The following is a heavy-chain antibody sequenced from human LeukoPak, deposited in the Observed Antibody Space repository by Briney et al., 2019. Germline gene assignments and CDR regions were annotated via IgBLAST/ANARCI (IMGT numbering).Heavy chain of an antibody. J-gene: IGHJ6*02. D-gene: IGHD6-13*01. CDR3: ARTAGIAAAGTYGMDV. CDR2: IYPGDSDT. Sequence: GESLQISCKGSGYSFTSYWIGWVRQMPGKVLEWMGIIYPGDSDTRYSPSFQGQVTISADKSISTAYLQWSSLKASDTAMYYCARTAGIAAAGTYGMDVWGQGTTVTVSS. CDR1: GYSFTSYW. V-gene: IGHV5-51*01.